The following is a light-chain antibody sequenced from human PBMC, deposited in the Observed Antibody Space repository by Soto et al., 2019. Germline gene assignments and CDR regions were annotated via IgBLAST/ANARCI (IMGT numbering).Light chain of an antibody. J-gene: IGKJ1*01. CDR2: GAS. CDR3: QQYGSSVKT. CDR1: QSVSNNY. Sequence: IVFTQAPCTLSLPPGERATPSCRASQSVSNNYLAWYQQKPGQAPSLLIFGASNRAPDIPDRFSGSGSGTDFTLTISRLEPEDFAVYLCQQYGSSVKTFGKGT. V-gene: IGKV3-20*01.